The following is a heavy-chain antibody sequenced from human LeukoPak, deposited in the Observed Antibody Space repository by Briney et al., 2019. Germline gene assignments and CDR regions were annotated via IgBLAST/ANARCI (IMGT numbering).Heavy chain of an antibody. V-gene: IGHV4-4*07. D-gene: IGHD3-16*01. J-gene: IGHJ4*02. CDR2: IYTSGST. Sequence: SETLSLTCTVSGGSISSYYWSWIRQPAGKGLEWIGRIYTSGSTNYNPSLKSRFTMSVDTSKNQFSLKLSCVAGADTAVYFCARGRPEVGDLDYWGQGTLGTVSS. CDR1: GGSISSYY. CDR3: ARGRPEVGDLDY.